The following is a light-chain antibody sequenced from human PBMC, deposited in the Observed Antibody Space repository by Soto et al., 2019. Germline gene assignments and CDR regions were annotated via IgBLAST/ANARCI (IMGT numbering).Light chain of an antibody. J-gene: IGKJ1*01. Sequence: DIQMTQSPSTLSSSVGDRVTITCRASQSVGGWLAWYQQKPGEAPKLLLYDASTSQSGVPARFSGSGSGTDFTLTISRLHPDDFATYYCQQYNTYPWTFGQGTKVDTK. CDR1: QSVGGW. V-gene: IGKV1-5*01. CDR2: DAS. CDR3: QQYNTYPWT.